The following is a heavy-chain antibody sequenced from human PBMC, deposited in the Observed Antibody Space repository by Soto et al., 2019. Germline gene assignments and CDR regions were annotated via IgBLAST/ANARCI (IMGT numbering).Heavy chain of an antibody. CDR3: TTAFDYDFWSGDAFDI. CDR2: IKSKTDGGTT. J-gene: IGHJ3*02. D-gene: IGHD3-3*01. CDR1: GFTFSNAW. V-gene: IGHV3-15*01. Sequence: GGSLRLSCAASGFTFSNAWMSWVRQAPGKGLEWVGRIKSKTDGGTTDYAAPVKDRFTISRDDSKNTLYLQMNSLKTEDTAVYYCTTAFDYDFWSGDAFDIWGQGTVVTVSS.